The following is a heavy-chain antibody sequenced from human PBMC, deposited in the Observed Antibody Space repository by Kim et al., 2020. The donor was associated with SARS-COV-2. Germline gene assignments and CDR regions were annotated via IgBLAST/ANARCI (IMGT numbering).Heavy chain of an antibody. CDR2: INTNTGNP. CDR1: GYTFSGNA. D-gene: IGHD3-10*01. J-gene: IGHJ4*02. Sequence: ASVKVSCKASGYTFSGNAINWVRQAPGQGFEWMGWINTNTGNPTYAQGFTGRFVFSLDTSVSTTYLQINSLKAEDTAVYYCASPALPSGREPPGYWGQGTLVSVSS. V-gene: IGHV7-4-1*02. CDR3: ASPALPSGREPPGY.